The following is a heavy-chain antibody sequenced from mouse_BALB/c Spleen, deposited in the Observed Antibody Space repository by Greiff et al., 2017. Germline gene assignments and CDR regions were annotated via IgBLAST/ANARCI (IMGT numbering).Heavy chain of an antibody. CDR3: AKHRAGEGAWFAY. V-gene: IGHV2-6-5*01. D-gene: IGHD3-3*01. J-gene: IGHJ3*01. CDR2: IWGGGST. CDR1: GFSLTDYG. Sequence: VKVVESGPGLVAPSQSLSITCTVSGFSLTDYGVSWIRQPPGKGLEWLGVIWGGGSTYYNSALKSRLSISKDNSKSQVFLKMNSLQTDDTAMYYCAKHRAGEGAWFAYWGQGTLVTVSA.